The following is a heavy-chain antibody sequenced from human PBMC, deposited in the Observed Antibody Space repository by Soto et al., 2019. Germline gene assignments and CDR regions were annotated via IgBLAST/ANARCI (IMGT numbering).Heavy chain of an antibody. J-gene: IGHJ5*02. D-gene: IGHD6-19*01. CDR2: INHSGST. CDR1: GGSFSGYY. V-gene: IGHV4-34*01. Sequence: SETLSLTCAVYGGSFSGYYWSWIRQPPGKGLEWIGEINHSGSTNYNPSLKSRVTISVDTSKNQFSLKLSSVTAADTAVYYCASKTGGYSSGWPGREPERKYNWFDPWGQGTLVTVSS. CDR3: ASKTGGYSSGWPGREPERKYNWFDP.